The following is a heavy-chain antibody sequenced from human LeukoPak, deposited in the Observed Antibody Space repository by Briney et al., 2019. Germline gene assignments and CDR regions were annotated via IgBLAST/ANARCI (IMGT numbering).Heavy chain of an antibody. CDR2: INHSGST. V-gene: IGHV4-34*01. CDR3: ARLAKGYSGYDS. D-gene: IGHD5-12*01. CDR1: GGSFIGYY. J-gene: IGHJ4*02. Sequence: SETLSLTCAVHGGSFIGYYSSWIRQPPEKGLEWIGEINHSGSTTYNPSTMSRVTISVDTSKNQFSLKLSSVTASDTAVYYCARLAKGYSGYDSWGQGTLVTVSS.